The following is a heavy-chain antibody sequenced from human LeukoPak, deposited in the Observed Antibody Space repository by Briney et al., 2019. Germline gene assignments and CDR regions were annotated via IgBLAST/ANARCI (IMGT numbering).Heavy chain of an antibody. CDR2: INHSGST. CDR3: AREGHDFWSGSRGWFDP. V-gene: IGHV4-34*01. Sequence: SETLSLTCAVYGGSFSGYYWSWIRQPPGKGLEWIGEINHSGSTNYNPSLKSRVTISVDTSKNQFSLKLSSVTAADTAVYYCAREGHDFWSGSRGWFDPWGQGTLVTVSS. CDR1: GGSFSGYY. J-gene: IGHJ5*02. D-gene: IGHD3-3*01.